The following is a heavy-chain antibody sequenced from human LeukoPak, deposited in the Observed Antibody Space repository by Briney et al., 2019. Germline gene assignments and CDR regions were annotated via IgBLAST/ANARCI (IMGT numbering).Heavy chain of an antibody. D-gene: IGHD3-9*01. Sequence: GGSLRLSCAASGFTFSDDYMTWIRQAPGKGLEWVSYISTSGSTISYADSVKGRLTISRDNAKNSLYLQMNSLRAEDTAVYYCARDLAGSYYDILTGYYNGFDYWGQGTLVTVSS. V-gene: IGHV3-11*01. CDR2: ISTSGSTI. CDR1: GFTFSDDY. CDR3: ARDLAGSYYDILTGYYNGFDY. J-gene: IGHJ4*02.